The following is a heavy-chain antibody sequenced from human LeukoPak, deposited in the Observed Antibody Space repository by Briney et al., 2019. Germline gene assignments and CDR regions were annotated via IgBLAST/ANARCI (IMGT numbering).Heavy chain of an antibody. CDR3: ATLWSWYYFDY. CDR2: IYHSGST. CDR1: GGSISSYY. Sequence: SETLSLTCTVSGGSISSYYWSWIRQPPGKGLEWIGEIYHSGSTNYNPSLKSRVTISVDKSKNQFSLKLISVTAADTAVYYCATLWSWYYFDYWGHGTLVTVSS. D-gene: IGHD6-13*01. J-gene: IGHJ4*01. V-gene: IGHV4-59*12.